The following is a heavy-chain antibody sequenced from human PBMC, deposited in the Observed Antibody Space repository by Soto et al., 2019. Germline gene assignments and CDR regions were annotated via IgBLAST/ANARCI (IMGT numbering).Heavy chain of an antibody. CDR1: GGSISSSNW. V-gene: IGHV4-4*02. Sequence: SETLSLTCAVSGGSISSSNWWSWVRQPPGKGLEWIGEISHSGTTNYNPSLKSRVTISVDKSKNQFSLKLRSVTAADTAVYYCARSTRGYSGYASHIDNWGQGTQVTVSS. CDR2: ISHSGTT. D-gene: IGHD5-12*01. J-gene: IGHJ4*02. CDR3: ARSTRGYSGYASHIDN.